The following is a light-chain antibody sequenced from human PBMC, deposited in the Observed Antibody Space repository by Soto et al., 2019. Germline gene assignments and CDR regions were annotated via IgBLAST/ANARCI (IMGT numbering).Light chain of an antibody. CDR1: QSVTNW. Sequence: DIQVTQSPSTLSASIGDRISITCRASQSVTNWLAWYQQKPGKAPKLLIYKASSLESGVPSRFSGRGFGTEFTLTISSLQPDDLATYYCQPYNSYSGTF. CDR2: KAS. V-gene: IGKV1-5*03. J-gene: IGKJ1*01. CDR3: QPYNSYSGT.